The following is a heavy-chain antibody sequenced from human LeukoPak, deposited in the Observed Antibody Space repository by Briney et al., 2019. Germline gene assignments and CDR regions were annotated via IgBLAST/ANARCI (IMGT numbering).Heavy chain of an antibody. V-gene: IGHV3-9*03. CDR3: AKAGHGDYIDY. CDR2: ISWNSGSI. CDR1: GFTFDDYA. D-gene: IGHD4-17*01. J-gene: IGHJ4*02. Sequence: GRSLRLSCAASGFTFDDYAMHWGRQAPGKGLEGVSGISWNSGSIGYADSVKGRFTISRDNAKNSLYLQMNSLRAEDMALYYCAKAGHGDYIDYWGQGTLVTVSS.